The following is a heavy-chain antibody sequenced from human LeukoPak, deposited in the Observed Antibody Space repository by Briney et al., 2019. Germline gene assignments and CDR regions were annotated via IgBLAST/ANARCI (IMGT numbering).Heavy chain of an antibody. V-gene: IGHV3-74*01. CDR2: INSDGSST. J-gene: IGHJ4*02. CDR3: ARGLACSSTSCYRGFDY. CDR1: GFTFSSYW. Sequence: PGGSLRLSCAASGFTFSSYWMHWVRHAPGKGLVWVSRINSDGSSTSYADSVKGRFTISRDSAKNTLYLQMNSLRAEDTAVYYCARGLACSSTSCYRGFDYWGQGTLVTVSS. D-gene: IGHD2-2*02.